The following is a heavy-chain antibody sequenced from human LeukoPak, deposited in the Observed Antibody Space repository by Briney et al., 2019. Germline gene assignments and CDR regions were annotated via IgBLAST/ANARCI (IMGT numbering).Heavy chain of an antibody. J-gene: IGHJ4*02. V-gene: IGHV3-74*01. Sequence: PGGSLRLSCAASGFTFSSYWMHWVRQAPGKGLVWVSRINSDGSSTSYADSVKGRFTISRDNAKNTLYLQMNSLRAEDTAVYYCARDGDPYYYDSSGYSNGYWGQGTLVTVSS. CDR2: INSDGSST. CDR1: GFTFSSYW. D-gene: IGHD3-22*01. CDR3: ARDGDPYYYDSSGYSNGY.